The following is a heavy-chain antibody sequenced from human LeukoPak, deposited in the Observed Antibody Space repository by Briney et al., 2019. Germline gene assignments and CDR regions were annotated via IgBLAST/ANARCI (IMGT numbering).Heavy chain of an antibody. V-gene: IGHV4-39*07. CDR1: GGSISSSSYY. D-gene: IGHD6-19*01. J-gene: IGHJ4*02. CDR2: IYYSGNT. CDR3: AREMGSGSEFDY. Sequence: SETLFLTCTVSGGSISSSSYYWGWIRQPPGKGLEWIGSIYYSGNTNYNPSLKSRVTISLDTSKNQFSLKLSSVTAADTAVYYCAREMGSGSEFDYWGQGTLVTVSS.